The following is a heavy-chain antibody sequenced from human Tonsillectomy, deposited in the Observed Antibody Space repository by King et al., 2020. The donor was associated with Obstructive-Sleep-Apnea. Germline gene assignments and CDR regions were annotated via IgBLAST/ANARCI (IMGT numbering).Heavy chain of an antibody. CDR1: DGSISSYY. D-gene: IGHD3-22*01. CDR3: ARGRDLYYDSSGIDY. CDR2: IYYSGST. Sequence: QLQESGPRLVKPSETLSLTCIVSDGSISSYYWNWIRQPPGKGLEWIGYIYYSGSTNYNPSLKSRVTISVDTSKNQLSLKLTSVTAADTAVYYCARGRDLYYDSSGIDYWGQGTLVTVSS. V-gene: IGHV4-59*01. J-gene: IGHJ4*02.